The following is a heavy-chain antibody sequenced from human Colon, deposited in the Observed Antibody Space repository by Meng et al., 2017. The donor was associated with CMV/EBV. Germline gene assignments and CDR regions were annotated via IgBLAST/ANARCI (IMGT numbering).Heavy chain of an antibody. CDR1: GVSFTDHD. Sequence: AASGVSFTDHDYDWVRLAQGKGMEWVCRSRNKSNGYTTDYAASVEGRFTILSDDSKNSVYLQMNSLKTEDTAVYYCARVWRGRWFAPWGQGTLVTVSS. V-gene: IGHV3-72*01. D-gene: IGHD2-21*01. CDR3: ARVWRGRWFAP. CDR2: SRNKSNGYTT. J-gene: IGHJ5*02.